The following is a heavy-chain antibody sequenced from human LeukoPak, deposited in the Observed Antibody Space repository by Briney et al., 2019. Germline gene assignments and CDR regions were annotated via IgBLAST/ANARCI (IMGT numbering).Heavy chain of an antibody. J-gene: IGHJ4*02. CDR2: IWYDGSNK. CDR1: GFTFSSYA. CDR3: ARDYDFWSGYGRMDY. D-gene: IGHD3-3*01. Sequence: GGSLRLSCAASGFTFSSYAMSWVRQAPGKGLEWVAVIWYDGSNKYYADSVKGRFTISRDNSKNTLYLQMNSLRAEDTAVYYCARDYDFWSGYGRMDYWGQGTLVTVSS. V-gene: IGHV3-33*08.